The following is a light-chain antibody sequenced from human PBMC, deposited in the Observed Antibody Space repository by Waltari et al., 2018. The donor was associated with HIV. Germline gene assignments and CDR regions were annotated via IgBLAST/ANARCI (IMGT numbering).Light chain of an antibody. V-gene: IGLV3-21*04. Sequence: SYVLTQPPSVSVAPGKTARITCGGNNIGSKGVHWYQQKPGQAPVLVIYYDSHRPSGIPRRFSGSKSGNTATLTISRVEAGDEADYYCQLWDCTGDHPGVFGTGTQVTVL. CDR2: YDS. J-gene: IGLJ1*01. CDR3: QLWDCTGDHPGV. CDR1: NIGSKG.